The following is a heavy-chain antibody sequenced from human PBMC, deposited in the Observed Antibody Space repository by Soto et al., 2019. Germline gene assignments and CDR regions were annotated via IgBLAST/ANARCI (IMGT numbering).Heavy chain of an antibody. D-gene: IGHD2-2*01. J-gene: IGHJ6*02. Sequence: PSETLSLTCTVSGGSIISGDYYWIWIRQPPGKGLEWIGYIYYSGSTYYNPSLKSRVTISVDTSKNQFSLKLSSVTAADTAVYYCARTLLSTRGYGMDVWGQGTTVTVSS. CDR3: ARTLLSTRGYGMDV. CDR1: GGSIISGDYY. V-gene: IGHV4-30-4*01. CDR2: IYYSGST.